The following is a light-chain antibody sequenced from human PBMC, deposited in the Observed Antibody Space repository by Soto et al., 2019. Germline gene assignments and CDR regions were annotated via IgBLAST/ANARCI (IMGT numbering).Light chain of an antibody. V-gene: IGKV2-24*01. J-gene: IGKJ1*01. CDR1: QSLVNSDGNTY. Sequence: DVVLTQTPLSSPVTLGQPASISCKSSQSLVNSDGNTYMSWLQQRPGQPPRLLIYRVSKRFSGVPDRFSGSGAGTDFTLRISRVEAEDVGVYYCMQIAHFPRTFGQGTKVEIK. CDR3: MQIAHFPRT. CDR2: RVS.